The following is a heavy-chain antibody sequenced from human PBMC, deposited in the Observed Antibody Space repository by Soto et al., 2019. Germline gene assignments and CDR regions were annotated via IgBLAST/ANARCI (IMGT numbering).Heavy chain of an antibody. D-gene: IGHD4-4*01. V-gene: IGHV1-69*08. CDR3: ARDRGGYSNSSGGS. J-gene: IGHJ4*02. Sequence: QVQLVQSGAEVKKPGSSVKVSCKASGGTFSSYTISWVRQAPGQGLEWMGRIIPILGIANYAQKFQGRVTITGDKSTSRAYMGLSILRSEDTAVYYCARDRGGYSNSSGGSWGQGTLVTVSS. CDR1: GGTFSSYT. CDR2: IIPILGIA.